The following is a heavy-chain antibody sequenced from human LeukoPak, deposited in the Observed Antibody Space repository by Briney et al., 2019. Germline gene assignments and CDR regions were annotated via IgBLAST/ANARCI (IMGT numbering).Heavy chain of an antibody. CDR1: GYSFTSYW. D-gene: IGHD3-22*01. V-gene: IGHV5-51*01. CDR2: IYPGGSDT. J-gene: IGHJ4*02. CDR3: ARQEDYYDSSGYSRFVTDY. Sequence: PGESLKISCKGSGYSFTSYWIGWVRQMPGKGLEWMVIIYPGGSDTRYSPSFQGQVTISADKSISTAYLQWSSLKASDTAMYYCARQEDYYDSSGYSRFVTDYWGQGTLVTVSS.